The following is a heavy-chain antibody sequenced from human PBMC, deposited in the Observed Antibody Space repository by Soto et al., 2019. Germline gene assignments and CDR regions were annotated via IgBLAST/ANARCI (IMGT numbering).Heavy chain of an antibody. CDR3: AKDETTVVNAVPDY. J-gene: IGHJ4*02. Sequence: GGSLRLSCAASGFTFSSYAMSCVRQAPGKGLEWVSAISGSGGSTYYADSVKGRFTISRDNSKNTLYLQMNSLSAEDTAVYYCAKDETTVVNAVPDYWGQGTLVTGS. CDR1: GFTFSSYA. CDR2: ISGSGGST. V-gene: IGHV3-23*01. D-gene: IGHD4-17*01.